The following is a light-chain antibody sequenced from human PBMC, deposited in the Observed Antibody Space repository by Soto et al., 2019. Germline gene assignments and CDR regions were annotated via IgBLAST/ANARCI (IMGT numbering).Light chain of an antibody. Sequence: EIVLTQSPATLSLSPGERATLSCRASQSISGYLAWYQQKPGQAPRLLIYDASNRATGIPARFSGSGSGTAFTLTISSLEPEDFAVYYCQQRSDWPRTFGQGTKVEIK. CDR1: QSISGY. CDR2: DAS. J-gene: IGKJ1*01. V-gene: IGKV3-11*01. CDR3: QQRSDWPRT.